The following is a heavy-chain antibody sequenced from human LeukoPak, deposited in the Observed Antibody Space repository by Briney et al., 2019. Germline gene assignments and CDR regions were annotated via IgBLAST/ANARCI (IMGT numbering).Heavy chain of an antibody. CDR2: IYYSGST. D-gene: IGHD3-9*01. J-gene: IGHJ4*02. Sequence: SETLSLTCTVSGGSISSYYWSWIRQPPGKGLEWIGYIYYSGSTNYNPSLKSRVTISVDTSKNQFSLKLSSVTAADTAVYYCVRVEASYDILTYDYWGQGTLVTVSS. CDR1: GGSISSYY. CDR3: VRVEASYDILTYDY. V-gene: IGHV4-59*01.